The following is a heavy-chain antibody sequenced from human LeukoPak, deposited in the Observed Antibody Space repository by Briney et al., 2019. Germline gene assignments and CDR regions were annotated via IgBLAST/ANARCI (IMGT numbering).Heavy chain of an antibody. D-gene: IGHD3-3*01. CDR1: GFTFSSYW. CDR2: ISGSGGST. CDR3: AKESFYRHAASGYVDY. V-gene: IGHV3-23*01. Sequence: GGSLRLSCAASGFTFSSYWMNWARQAPGKGLEWVSAISGSGGSTYYADSVKGRFTISRDNSKNTLYLQMNSLRAEDTAVYYCAKESFYRHAASGYVDYWGQGTLVTVSS. J-gene: IGHJ4*02.